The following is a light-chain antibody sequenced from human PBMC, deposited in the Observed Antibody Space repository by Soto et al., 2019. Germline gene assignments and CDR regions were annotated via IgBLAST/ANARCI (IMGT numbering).Light chain of an antibody. J-gene: IGLJ2*01. V-gene: IGLV2-23*03. CDR2: EGT. Sequence: QSALTQPASVSGSPGQSITISCTGTSSDVGNSNLVSWYQQHPGKAPKLMIYEGTKRPSGVSNRFSGSKSGNTASLTISGLQAEDEADYYCCSYAGSSTFVFGGGTKLTVL. CDR3: CSYAGSSTFV. CDR1: SSDVGNSNL.